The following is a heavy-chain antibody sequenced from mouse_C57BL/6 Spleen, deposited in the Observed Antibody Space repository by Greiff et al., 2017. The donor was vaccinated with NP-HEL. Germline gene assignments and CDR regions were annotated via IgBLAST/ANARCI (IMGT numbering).Heavy chain of an antibody. J-gene: IGHJ3*01. CDR2: IYPGDGDT. Sequence: VQLQQSGPELVKPGASVKISCKASGYAFSSSWMNWVKQRPGKGLEWIGRIYPGDGDTNYNGKFKGKATLTADKSSSTAYMQLSSLTSEDSAVYFCARSAVAWFAYWGQGTLVTVSA. CDR1: GYAFSSSW. CDR3: ARSAVAWFAY. V-gene: IGHV1-82*01.